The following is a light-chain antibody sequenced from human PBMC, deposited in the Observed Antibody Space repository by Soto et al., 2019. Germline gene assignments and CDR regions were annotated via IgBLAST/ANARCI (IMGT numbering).Light chain of an antibody. CDR2: EVS. Sequence: QSALTQPASVSGSPGQSITISCTGTSSDVGGYNYVSWYQQHPGKAPKLMIYEVSNRPSGVSNRFPGSKSGNTASLTISGLQAEDEADYYCSSYTSSTTLGVLFGGGTKLTVL. V-gene: IGLV2-14*01. CDR3: SSYTSSTTLGVL. CDR1: SSDVGGYNY. J-gene: IGLJ2*01.